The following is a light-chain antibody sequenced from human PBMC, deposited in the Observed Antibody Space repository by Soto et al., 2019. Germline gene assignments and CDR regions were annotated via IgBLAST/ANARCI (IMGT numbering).Light chain of an antibody. CDR2: AAS. CDR3: PPTFSAPVT. Sequence: DIQMTQSPSSLSASVGDRVTITCRASQSISSYLNWYQQKPGEAPKILIYAASTLQSGVPSRFSGRGSGPDFSLTISSLQPEDFATYYWPPTFSAPVTFGQGTRLEIK. J-gene: IGKJ2*01. CDR1: QSISSY. V-gene: IGKV1-39*01.